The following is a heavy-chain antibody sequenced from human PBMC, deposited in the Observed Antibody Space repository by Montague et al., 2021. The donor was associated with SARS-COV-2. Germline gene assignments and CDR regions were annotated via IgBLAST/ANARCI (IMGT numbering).Heavy chain of an antibody. CDR2: ISYHGNT. V-gene: IGHV4-39*01. D-gene: IGHD3-22*01. CDR1: GDSISSSSYD. CDR3: ARRLDYWDSSGQRRHFDY. J-gene: IGHJ4*02. Sequence: ETLSLTCTVSGDSISSSSYDWGWIRRPPGKGLEWIGHISYHGNTNYNPSLKSRVTISIDTSRNQFSLKVSSVTATDTAIYYCARRLDYWDSSGQRRHFDYWGQGTLVAVSS.